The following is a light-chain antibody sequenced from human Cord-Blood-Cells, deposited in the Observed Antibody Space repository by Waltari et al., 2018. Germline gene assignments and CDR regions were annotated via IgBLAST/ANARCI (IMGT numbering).Light chain of an antibody. Sequence: QSALTQPRPVSGSPGQSVTISCTGTSSDVGGYNNVSWYQQHPGKAPKLMIYDVSKRPSGVPDRFSGSKSGNTASLTISGLQAEDEADYYCCSYAGSYTYVFGTGTKVTVL. CDR3: CSYAGSYTYV. CDR2: DVS. V-gene: IGLV2-11*01. CDR1: SSDVGGYNN. J-gene: IGLJ1*01.